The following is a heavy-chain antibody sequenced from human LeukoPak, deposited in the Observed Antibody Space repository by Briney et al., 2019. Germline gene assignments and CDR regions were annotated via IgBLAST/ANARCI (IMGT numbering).Heavy chain of an antibody. D-gene: IGHD3-10*01. Sequence: PGGSLRLSCAASGFTFSSYWMHWVRQAPGKGLVWVSRINSDGSNTTYADSVKGRFTISRDNAKNTLYLQMNSLRAEDTAVYYCVRFGELHYYYMDVWGKGTTVTISS. CDR1: GFTFSSYW. CDR2: INSDGSNT. V-gene: IGHV3-74*01. J-gene: IGHJ6*03. CDR3: VRFGELHYYYMDV.